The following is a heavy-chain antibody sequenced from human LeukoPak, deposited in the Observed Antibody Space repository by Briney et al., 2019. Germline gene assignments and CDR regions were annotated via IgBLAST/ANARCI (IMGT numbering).Heavy chain of an antibody. Sequence: PGGTLRLSCAASGITFSSYGMSWVRQAPGKGLEWVSSISSTGGTTYYADSVKGRFTISRDNSKNTLYLQMNSLRVEDTAVYYCASNPTYYDFWSGFPGKSKHYYMDVWGKGTTVTVSS. D-gene: IGHD3-3*01. CDR3: ASNPTYYDFWSGFPGKSKHYYMDV. CDR2: ISSTGGTT. J-gene: IGHJ6*03. V-gene: IGHV3-23*01. CDR1: GITFSSYG.